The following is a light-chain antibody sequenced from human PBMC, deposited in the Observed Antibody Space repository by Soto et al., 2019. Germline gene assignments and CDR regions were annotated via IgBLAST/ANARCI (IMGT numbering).Light chain of an antibody. Sequence: EIVMTQSPATLSVSPGDRATRSCRASQSVSSNLAWYQQKPGQAPRLLIYGASTRATGIPARFSGSGSGTDFTLTISRLEPEDFAMYYCLHHGSSLWTFGQGTKWIS. J-gene: IGKJ1*01. CDR3: LHHGSSLWT. CDR2: GAS. V-gene: IGKV3-15*01. CDR1: QSVSSN.